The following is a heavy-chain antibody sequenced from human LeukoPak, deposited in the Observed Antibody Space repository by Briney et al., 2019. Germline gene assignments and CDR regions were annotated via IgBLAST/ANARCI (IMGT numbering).Heavy chain of an antibody. CDR3: ARVGAAAGTAFDI. Sequence: ASVKVSCKASGYTFTGYYMHWLRQAPGQGLEWMGRINPNSGGTNYAQKFQGRVTMTRDTSISTAYMELSRLRSDDTAVYYCARVGAAAGTAFDIWGQGTMVTVSS. V-gene: IGHV1-2*06. CDR2: INPNSGGT. J-gene: IGHJ3*02. D-gene: IGHD6-13*01. CDR1: GYTFTGYY.